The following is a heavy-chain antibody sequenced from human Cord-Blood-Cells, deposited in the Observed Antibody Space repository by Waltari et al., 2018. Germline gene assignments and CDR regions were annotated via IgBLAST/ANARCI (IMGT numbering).Heavy chain of an antibody. Sequence: QVQLVQSGSELKKPGASVKVSCKASGYTLTSYAMNWGREAPGKGLEWMGWINTNTGNPTYAQGFTGRFVFSLDTSVSTAYLQISSLKAEDTAVYYCARDGGAAAASAEYFQHWGQGTLVTVSS. J-gene: IGHJ1*01. CDR3: ARDGGAAAASAEYFQH. CDR1: GYTLTSYA. CDR2: INTNTGNP. D-gene: IGHD6-13*01. V-gene: IGHV7-4-1*02.